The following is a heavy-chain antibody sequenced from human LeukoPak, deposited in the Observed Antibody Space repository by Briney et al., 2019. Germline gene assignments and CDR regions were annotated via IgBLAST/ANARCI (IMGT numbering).Heavy chain of an antibody. D-gene: IGHD6-13*01. Sequence: GGSLRLSGAASGFTLSSYAMSWFRQAPGKGLEWVSLIRGNAGSTYYADSVKGRFTISRDITKNTLYLQMNSLRAEDTALYYCAKDISPVAAAGQYYYYGMDVWGQGTTVTVSS. CDR3: AKDISPVAAAGQYYYYGMDV. V-gene: IGHV3-23*01. CDR1: GFTLSSYA. CDR2: IRGNAGST. J-gene: IGHJ6*02.